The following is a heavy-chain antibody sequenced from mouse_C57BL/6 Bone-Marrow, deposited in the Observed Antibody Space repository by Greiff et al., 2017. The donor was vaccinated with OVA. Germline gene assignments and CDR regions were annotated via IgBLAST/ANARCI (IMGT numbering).Heavy chain of an antibody. CDR3: ARDGSSLFAY. D-gene: IGHD1-1*01. Sequence: QVQLQQSGAELVKPGASVKISCKASGYTFTSYGISWVKQRTGQGLEWIGEIYPRSGNTYYNEKFKGKATLTADKSSSTAYMELRSLTSEDSAVYFCARDGSSLFAYWGQGTLVTVSA. CDR2: IYPRSGNT. CDR1: GYTFTSYG. J-gene: IGHJ3*01. V-gene: IGHV1-81*01.